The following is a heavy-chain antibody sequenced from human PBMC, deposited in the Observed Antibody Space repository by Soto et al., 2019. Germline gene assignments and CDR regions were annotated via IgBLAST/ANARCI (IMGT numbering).Heavy chain of an antibody. CDR2: ISPSGGNT. J-gene: IGHJ4*02. V-gene: IGHV3-23*01. Sequence: EVQLLESGGGLVQPGGSLRLSCAASGFTFTNYAMSWVRQAPGKGLEWVSTISPSGGNTYYADSVKGRFTISRDNSENTLYLQMNSLRAEDTAIYYCAKERAAPGIDYWGQGTLVTVSS. CDR3: AKERAAPGIDY. CDR1: GFTFTNYA. D-gene: IGHD6-6*01.